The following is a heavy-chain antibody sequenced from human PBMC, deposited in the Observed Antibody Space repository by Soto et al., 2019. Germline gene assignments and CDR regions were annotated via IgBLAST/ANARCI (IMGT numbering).Heavy chain of an antibody. CDR2: IIPIFGTA. Sequence: QVQLVQSGAEVKKPGSSVKVSCKASGGTFSSYAISWVRQAPGQGLEWMGGIIPIFGTANYAQKFQGRVTITADESTSTAYMELRSLRSEDTAVYYCARSRPARYYCDSRGYDYWGQGTLVTVSS. CDR3: ARSRPARYYCDSRGYDY. J-gene: IGHJ4*02. V-gene: IGHV1-69*12. D-gene: IGHD3-22*01. CDR1: GGTFSSYA.